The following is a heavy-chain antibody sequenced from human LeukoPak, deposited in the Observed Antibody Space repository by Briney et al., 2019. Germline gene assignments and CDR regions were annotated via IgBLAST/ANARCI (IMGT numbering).Heavy chain of an antibody. J-gene: IGHJ5*02. D-gene: IGHD3-10*01. CDR1: GYTFTSYD. CDR3: ARGRMVRGVTWWFDP. Sequence: GASVKVSCKASGYTFTSYDINWVRQATGQGLEWMGWMNPISGNTGYAQKFQGRVTMTRNTSISTAYMELSSLRSEDTAVYYCARGRMVRGVTWWFDPWGQGTLVTVSS. V-gene: IGHV1-8*01. CDR2: MNPISGNT.